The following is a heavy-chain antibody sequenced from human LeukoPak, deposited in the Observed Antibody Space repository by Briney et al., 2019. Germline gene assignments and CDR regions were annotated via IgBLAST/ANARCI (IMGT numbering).Heavy chain of an antibody. CDR3: ARGRYCSADICSGGDAFDI. V-gene: IGHV4-59*12. CDR1: GGSISSYY. D-gene: IGHD2-15*01. J-gene: IGHJ3*02. CDR2: IYYSGST. Sequence: SETLSLTCTVSGGSISSYYCSWIRQPPGKGLEWIGYIYYSGSTTYNPSLKSRVTMSVDTSKNQFSLKLSSVTAADTAVYYCARGRYCSADICSGGDAFDIWGQGTMVSVSS.